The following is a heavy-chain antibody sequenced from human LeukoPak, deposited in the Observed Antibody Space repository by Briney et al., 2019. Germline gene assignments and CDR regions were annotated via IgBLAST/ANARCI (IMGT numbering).Heavy chain of an antibody. Sequence: SETLSLTCTVSGYSISSGYYWGWIRQPPGKGLEWIGSIYHSGSTYYNPSLKSRATISVDTSKNQFSLKLSSVTAADTAVYYCAREISGGWFGELVDYWGQGTLVTVSS. V-gene: IGHV4-38-2*02. CDR3: AREISGGWFGELVDY. D-gene: IGHD3-10*01. CDR1: GYSISSGYY. CDR2: IYHSGST. J-gene: IGHJ4*02.